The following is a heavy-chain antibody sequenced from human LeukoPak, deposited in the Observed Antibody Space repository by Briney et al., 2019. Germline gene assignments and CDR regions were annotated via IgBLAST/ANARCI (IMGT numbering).Heavy chain of an antibody. Sequence: ASVKVSCKASGYTFTGYYMRWVRQAPGQGLEWMGWINPNSGGTNYAQKFQGRVTMTRDTSISTAYMELSRLRSDDTAVYYCARPRLDIVAFDPWGQGTLVTVSS. V-gene: IGHV1-2*02. D-gene: IGHD2-15*01. CDR1: GYTFTGYY. CDR3: ARPRLDIVAFDP. CDR2: INPNSGGT. J-gene: IGHJ5*02.